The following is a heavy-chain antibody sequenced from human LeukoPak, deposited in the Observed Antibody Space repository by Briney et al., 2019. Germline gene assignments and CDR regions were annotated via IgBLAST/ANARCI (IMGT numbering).Heavy chain of an antibody. CDR1: GFTFSSYS. V-gene: IGHV3-21*01. J-gene: IGHJ4*02. D-gene: IGHD5-18*01. CDR2: ISSSSSYI. Sequence: GGSLRLSCAASGFTFSSYSMNWVRQAPGKGLEWVSSISSSSSYIYYADSVKGRFTISRDNAKNSLYLQMNSLRAEDTAVYYCARSMDTAMVTFDYWGQGTLVTVSS. CDR3: ARSMDTAMVTFDY.